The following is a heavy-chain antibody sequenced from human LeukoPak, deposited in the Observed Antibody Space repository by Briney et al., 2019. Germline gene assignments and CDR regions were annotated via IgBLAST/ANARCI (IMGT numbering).Heavy chain of an antibody. D-gene: IGHD6-13*01. V-gene: IGHV3-30-3*01. J-gene: IGHJ3*02. CDR3: ARDGSGRIAAAGSNAAFDI. CDR2: ISYDGSNK. Sequence: GGSLRLSCAASGFTFSSYAMHWVRQAPGKGLEWVAVISYDGSNKYSADSVKGRFTISRDNSKNTMYLQMNSLRVEDTAVYYCARDGSGRIAAAGSNAAFDIWGQGTMVTVSS. CDR1: GFTFSSYA.